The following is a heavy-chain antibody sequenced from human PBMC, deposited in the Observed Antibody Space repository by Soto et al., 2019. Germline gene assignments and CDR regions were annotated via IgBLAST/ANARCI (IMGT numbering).Heavy chain of an antibody. CDR2: IYPGDSDT. CDR1: GYSFTSYW. CDR3: ARHGGVGATEAAFDI. V-gene: IGHV5-51*01. D-gene: IGHD1-26*01. Sequence: GESLKISCKGSGYSFTSYWIGWVRQMPGKGLEWMGIIYPGDSDTRYSPSFQGQVTISADKSISTAYLQWSSLKASDTAMYYCARHGGVGATEAAFDIWGQGTMVTVSS. J-gene: IGHJ3*02.